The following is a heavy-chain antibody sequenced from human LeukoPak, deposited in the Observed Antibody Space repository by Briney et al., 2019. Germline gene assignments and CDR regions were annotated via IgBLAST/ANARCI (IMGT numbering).Heavy chain of an antibody. Sequence: SETLSLTCTVSGGSISSGDYYWSWIRQPPGKGLERIGYIYYSGSTYYNPSLKSRVTISVDTSKNQFSLKLSSVTAADTAVYYCAREGDGDYIFNWGQGTLVTVSS. V-gene: IGHV4-30-4*08. D-gene: IGHD4-17*01. J-gene: IGHJ4*02. CDR3: AREGDGDYIFN. CDR1: GGSISSGDYY. CDR2: IYYSGST.